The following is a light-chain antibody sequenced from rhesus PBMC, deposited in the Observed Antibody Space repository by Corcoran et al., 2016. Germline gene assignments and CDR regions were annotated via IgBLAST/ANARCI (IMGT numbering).Light chain of an antibody. CDR1: ENVNNY. CDR3: QQHNSHPYS. J-gene: IGKJ2*01. V-gene: IGKV1-25*01. Sequence: DIQMTQSPSSLSASVGDRVTITCRASENVNNYLHWYQQKPGKAPKLLIYKASTLQSGVPSRFSGSGSGTDFTLTISSLQPEDFATYYCQQHNSHPYSFGQGTKVEIK. CDR2: KAS.